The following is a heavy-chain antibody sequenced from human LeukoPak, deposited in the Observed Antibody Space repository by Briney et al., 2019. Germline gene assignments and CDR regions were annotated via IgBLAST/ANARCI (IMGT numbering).Heavy chain of an antibody. J-gene: IGHJ4*02. D-gene: IGHD3-22*01. CDR1: GFTFSSYW. V-gene: IGHV3-74*01. CDR2: INSDGSST. Sequence: GGSLRLSCAASGFTFSSYWMHWVRQAPGKGLVWVSRINSDGSSTSYADSVKGRFTISRDNAKNTLYLQMNSLRAEDTAVYYCARDAVDDSCGYWSVDYWGQGTLVTVSS. CDR3: ARDAVDDSCGYWSVDY.